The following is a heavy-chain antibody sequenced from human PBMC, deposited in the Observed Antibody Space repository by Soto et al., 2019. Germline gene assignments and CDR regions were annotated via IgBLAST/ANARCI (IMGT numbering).Heavy chain of an antibody. CDR2: ISGSGGST. J-gene: IGHJ6*03. CDR1: GFTFSSYA. CDR3: ERNEYYYYYYYMDV. Sequence: GGSLRLSCAASGFTFSSYAMSWVRQAPGKELEWVSAISGSGGSTYYADSVKGRFAISRDNSKNTLYLQMNSLRAEDTAVYYCERNEYYYYYYYMDVWGKGTTVT. V-gene: IGHV3-23*01.